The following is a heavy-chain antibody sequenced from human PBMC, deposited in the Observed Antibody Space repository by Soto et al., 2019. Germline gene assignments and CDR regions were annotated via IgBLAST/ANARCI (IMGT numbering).Heavy chain of an antibody. D-gene: IGHD3-10*01. CDR2: IGTAGDT. CDR1: GFTLSSYD. J-gene: IGHJ6*03. V-gene: IGHV3-13*01. CDR3: ARGFGAFYYMDV. Sequence: EVQLVESVGGLVQPGGSLRLSCAASGFTLSSYDMHWVRQAPGRGLEWVSVIGTAGDTSYRGSVKGRFTISREKANNSLYLQMNSLLAGDTAVDYCARGFGAFYYMDVWGKGTTVTVSS.